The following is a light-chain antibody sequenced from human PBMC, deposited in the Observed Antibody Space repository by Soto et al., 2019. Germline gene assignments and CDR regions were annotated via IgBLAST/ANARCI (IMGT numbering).Light chain of an antibody. Sequence: EVVVTQSPGTLSLSPGEGATLSCRASQSVSSTFLAWYQQKSGQAPRLLIYGTSSRATGNPDRFSGSGSGTDFTHTISRLEPEDFAVYYCQHYQESPPTWTFGQGTQVEIK. CDR2: GTS. V-gene: IGKV3-20*01. CDR1: QSVSSTF. J-gene: IGKJ1*01. CDR3: QHYQESPPTWT.